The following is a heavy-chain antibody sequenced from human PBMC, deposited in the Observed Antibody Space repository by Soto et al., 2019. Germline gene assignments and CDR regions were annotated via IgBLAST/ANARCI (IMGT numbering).Heavy chain of an antibody. CDR1: GFTFRSDG. V-gene: IGHV3-30*03. D-gene: IGHD6-19*01. Sequence: QVQLAESGGGVVQPGRSLRLSCAASGFTFRSDGMHWVRQAPGKGLEWVAVISYDGRNKYYADSVKGRFTISRDNSQNTLYLQMNSLRAEDTAVYYCARANSSGFDYWGQGTLVTLSS. CDR2: ISYDGRNK. CDR3: ARANSSGFDY. J-gene: IGHJ4*02.